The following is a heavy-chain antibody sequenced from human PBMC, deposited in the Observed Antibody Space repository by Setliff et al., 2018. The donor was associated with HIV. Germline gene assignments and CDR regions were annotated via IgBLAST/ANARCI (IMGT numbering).Heavy chain of an antibody. CDR2: VYSSGFT. V-gene: IGHV4-4*07. CDR1: GGYLDSYS. Sequence: ASETLSLTCSVSGGYLDSYSWSWIRQPAGKGLEWIGQVYSSGFTDYNPSLKSRVTLSADPSKTEVSLKMSSVTAADTAVYYCARGRAGTGLDPWGQGTLVTVS. D-gene: IGHD6-13*01. J-gene: IGHJ5*02. CDR3: ARGRAGTGLDP.